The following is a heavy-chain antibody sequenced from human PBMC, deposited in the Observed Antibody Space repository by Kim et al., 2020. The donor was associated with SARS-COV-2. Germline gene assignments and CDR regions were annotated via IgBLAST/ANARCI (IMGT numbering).Heavy chain of an antibody. J-gene: IGHJ4*02. Sequence: SETLSLTCTVSGGSISSSSYYWGWIRQPPGKGREGIGSIYYSGSTYYNPSLKSTVTISVDTYKNQFSLKLSSVTAADTALYYCATQVVLLWFGELLPNLHYLDYWGQGTLVTVSS. CDR2: IYYSGST. CDR3: ATQVVLLWFGELLPNLHYLDY. D-gene: IGHD3-10*01. CDR1: GGSISSSSYY. V-gene: IGHV4-39*01.